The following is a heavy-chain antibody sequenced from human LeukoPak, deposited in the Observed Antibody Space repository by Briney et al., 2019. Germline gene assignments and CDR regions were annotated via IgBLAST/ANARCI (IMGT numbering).Heavy chain of an antibody. D-gene: IGHD3-16*01. CDR3: CTVGGLNDVWLTYYYGH. CDR1: GFTFTNAW. J-gene: IGHJ4*02. V-gene: IGHV3-15*01. Sequence: GGSLRLSCAASGFTFTNAWMTWVRLAPGKGLEWVGRIRSQGYGGTTDYAAPVRGRFTISRDDSTDTVYLQMDSLKIEDTAVYYCCTVGGLNDVWLTYYYGHWGQGTRVTVSS. CDR2: IRSQGYGGTT.